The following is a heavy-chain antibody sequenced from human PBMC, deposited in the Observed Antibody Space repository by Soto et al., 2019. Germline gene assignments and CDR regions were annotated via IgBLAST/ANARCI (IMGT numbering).Heavy chain of an antibody. V-gene: IGHV4-31*03. CDR1: GASVSTGAYY. D-gene: IGHD5-18*01. CDR3: VRALRHTAMVYPWFDP. CDR2: VYESGYT. J-gene: IGHJ5*02. Sequence: PSETLSLTCTVSGASVSTGAYYWGWVRQRLGRGLEWIGYVYESGYTYYNMSLKSRLTISLDRSNNQFSLGLTSVTAADTAVYYCVRALRHTAMVYPWFDPWGQGTLVTVS.